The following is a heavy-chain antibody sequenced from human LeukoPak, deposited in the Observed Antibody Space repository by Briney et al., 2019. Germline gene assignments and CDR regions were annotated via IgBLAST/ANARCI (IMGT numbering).Heavy chain of an antibody. Sequence: SVKVSCKASGGTFSSYAISWARQAPGQGLEWMGGIIPIFGTANYAQKFQGRVTITADESTSTAYMELSSLRSEDTAVYYCASFYPYGGYEDYWGQGTLVTVSS. CDR3: ASFYPYGGYEDY. V-gene: IGHV1-69*13. J-gene: IGHJ4*02. CDR1: GGTFSSYA. CDR2: IIPIFGTA. D-gene: IGHD5-12*01.